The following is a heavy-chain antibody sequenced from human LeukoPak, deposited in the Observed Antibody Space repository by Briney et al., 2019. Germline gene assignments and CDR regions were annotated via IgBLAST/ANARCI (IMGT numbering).Heavy chain of an antibody. Sequence: PGGSLRLSCAASGFSFSSYSMNWVRQAPGKGLEWVASISNGDSYMYYEDSVEGRFTVSRDNAKNSLYLQMNSLRAEDTAVYYCARAGGDGSGWYVCWYFDLWGRGALVTVSS. CDR1: GFSFSSYS. CDR2: ISNGDSYM. CDR3: ARAGGDGSGWYVCWYFDL. D-gene: IGHD6-19*01. J-gene: IGHJ2*01. V-gene: IGHV3-21*01.